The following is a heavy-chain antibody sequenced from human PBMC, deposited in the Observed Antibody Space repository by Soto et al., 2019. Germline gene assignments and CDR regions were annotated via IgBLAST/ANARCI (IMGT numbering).Heavy chain of an antibody. Sequence: GASVKVSCKASGYTFTSYYMHWVRQAPGQGLEWMGIINPSGGSTSYAQKFQGRVTMTRDTSTSTVYMELSSLRSEDTAVYYCARDKSPTHRETNYGMDVWGKGTTVTVSS. V-gene: IGHV1-46*01. CDR2: INPSGGST. CDR3: ARDKSPTHRETNYGMDV. CDR1: GYTFTSYY. J-gene: IGHJ6*04.